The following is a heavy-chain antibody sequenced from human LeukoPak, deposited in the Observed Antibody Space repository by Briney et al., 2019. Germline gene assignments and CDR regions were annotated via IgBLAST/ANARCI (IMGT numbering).Heavy chain of an antibody. D-gene: IGHD3-22*01. CDR2: IYSGGST. Sequence: GGSLRLSCAVSGFTVSSNYMSWVRQAPGKGLEWVSVIYSGGSTYYADSVKGRFTISRDNSKNTLYLQMNSLRAEDTAVYYCARDHYDSSGYFYWYFDLWGRGTLVTVSS. V-gene: IGHV3-53*01. CDR1: GFTVSSNY. J-gene: IGHJ2*01. CDR3: ARDHYDSSGYFYWYFDL.